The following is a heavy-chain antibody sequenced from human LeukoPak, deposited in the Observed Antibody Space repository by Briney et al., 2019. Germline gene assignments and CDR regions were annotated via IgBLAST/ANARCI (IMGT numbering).Heavy chain of an antibody. Sequence: GESLKISCKGSGYSFTSYWIGWVRQLPGKGLGGMGIIYPGDSDTRYSPSFQGQVTISANKSITTAYLQWSSLKASDTAMYYCAGAGDSSGYYKNAFDIWGRGTMVTVSS. CDR1: GYSFTSYW. V-gene: IGHV5-51*01. CDR2: IYPGDSDT. D-gene: IGHD3-22*01. CDR3: AGAGDSSGYYKNAFDI. J-gene: IGHJ3*02.